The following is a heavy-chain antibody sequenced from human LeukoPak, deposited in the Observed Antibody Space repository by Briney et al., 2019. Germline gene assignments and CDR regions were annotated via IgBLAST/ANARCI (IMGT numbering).Heavy chain of an antibody. D-gene: IGHD4-17*01. CDR2: INHSGST. Sequence: SETLSLTCAVYGGSFSGYYRSWIRQPPGKGLEWIGEINHSGSTIYNPSLKSRVTISVDTSKNQFSLKLSSVTAADTAVYYCARESTVTRYFDLWGRGTLVTVSS. CDR1: GGSFSGYY. V-gene: IGHV4-34*01. J-gene: IGHJ2*01. CDR3: ARESTVTRYFDL.